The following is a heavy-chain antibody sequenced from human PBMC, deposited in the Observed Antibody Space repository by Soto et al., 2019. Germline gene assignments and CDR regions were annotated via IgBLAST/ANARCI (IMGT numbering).Heavy chain of an antibody. V-gene: IGHV3-23*01. CDR1: GFTFSSYA. CDR2: VTGSGGST. J-gene: IGHJ1*01. Sequence: EVQVLESGGGLVQPGGSLRLSCAASGFTFSSYAMSWVRQAPGKGLEWVSGVTGSGGSTYYGDSAKGRFTISRDNSKNTLYLQMNSLRAEDTAVYYCAKDGEINENYPKYFQNWGQGTLVTVSS. CDR3: AKDGEINENYPKYFQN. D-gene: IGHD1-7*01.